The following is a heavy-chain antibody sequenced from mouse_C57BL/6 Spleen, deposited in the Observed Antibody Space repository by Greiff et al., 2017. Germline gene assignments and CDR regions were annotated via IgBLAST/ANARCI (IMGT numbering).Heavy chain of an antibody. Sequence: EVHLVESGEGLVKPGGSLKLSCAASGFTFSSYAMSWVRQTPEKRLEWVAYISSGGDYIYYADTVKDRFTISRDNARNTLYLQMSRLQSEDTAMYDCTRDWNYYGSSYGEYWFAYWGQGTLVTVSA. J-gene: IGHJ3*01. CDR3: TRDWNYYGSSYGEYWFAY. CDR1: GFTFSSYA. CDR2: ISSGGDYI. V-gene: IGHV5-9-1*02. D-gene: IGHD1-1*01.